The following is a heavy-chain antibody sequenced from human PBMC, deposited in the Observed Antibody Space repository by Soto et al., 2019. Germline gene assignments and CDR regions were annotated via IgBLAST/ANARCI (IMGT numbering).Heavy chain of an antibody. CDR2: IYYNGNT. J-gene: IGHJ4*02. Sequence: SETLSLTCTVSGGSISSGGYYWYWIRQHPGKGLEWIGYIYYNGNTYYNPSLKSRVTISLDTSKNQFSLKLNSVTAADTAVYYCASAVRSWYYFDYWGQGALVT. D-gene: IGHD6-13*01. V-gene: IGHV4-31*03. CDR1: GGSISSGGYY. CDR3: ASAVRSWYYFDY.